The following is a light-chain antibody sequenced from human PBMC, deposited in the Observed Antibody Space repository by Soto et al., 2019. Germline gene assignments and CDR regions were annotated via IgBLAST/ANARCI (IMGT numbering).Light chain of an antibody. J-gene: IGKJ1*01. Sequence: EMVLTQSPGTLYLSPRERATLSCRTSQSIESNYLDWYQQKPGHAPRLLTYDISSRAPGMPDRFSGSGSGTVFTLDICRVEPEGFAVYYCQRYSAFGKGTKVEI. CDR2: DIS. CDR3: QRYSA. V-gene: IGKV3-20*01. CDR1: QSIESNY.